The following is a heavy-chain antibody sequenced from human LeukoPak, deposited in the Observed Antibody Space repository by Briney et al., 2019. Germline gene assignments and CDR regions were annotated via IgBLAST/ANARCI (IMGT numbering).Heavy chain of an antibody. CDR2: INHSGST. V-gene: IGHV4-34*01. CDR3: ARLGARRYYYDSSGSPRSYYFDY. Sequence: SETLSLTCAVYGGSFSGYYWSWIRQPPGKGLEWIGEINHSGSTNYNPSLKSRVTMSVDTSKNQFSLKLSSVTAADTAVYYCARLGARRYYYDSSGSPRSYYFDYWGQGTLVTVSS. D-gene: IGHD3-22*01. CDR1: GGSFSGYY. J-gene: IGHJ4*02.